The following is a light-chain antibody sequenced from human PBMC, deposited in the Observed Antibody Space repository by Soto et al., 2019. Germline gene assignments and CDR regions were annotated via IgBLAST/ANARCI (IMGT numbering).Light chain of an antibody. CDR2: DAS. CDR3: RQHDIWPLT. CDR1: QSVKNY. Sequence: EIVLTQSPATLSLSPGERATLSCRASQSVKNYLAWYQQKPGQAPRLLLYDASNRATGIPARFSGSGSVTDFTLTITILEPEDFAVYYWRQHDIWPLTFGGGTKVEI. J-gene: IGKJ4*01. V-gene: IGKV3-11*01.